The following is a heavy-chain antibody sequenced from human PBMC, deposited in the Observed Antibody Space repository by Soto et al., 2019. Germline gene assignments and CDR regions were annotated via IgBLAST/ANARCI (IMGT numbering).Heavy chain of an antibody. CDR1: GGSISSYY. J-gene: IGHJ4*02. CDR2: IYFSGST. Sequence: SETLSLTCTVSGGSISSYYWSWIRQPPGKRLEWIGYIYFSGSTNYNPSLKSRVTTSVDTSKNQFSLKLNSVTAADTAVYYCARGKDYFDYWGQGTQVTSPQ. V-gene: IGHV4-59*01. CDR3: ARGKDYFDY.